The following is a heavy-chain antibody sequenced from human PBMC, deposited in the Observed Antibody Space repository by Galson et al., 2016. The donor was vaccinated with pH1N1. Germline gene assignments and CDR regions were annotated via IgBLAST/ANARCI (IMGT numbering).Heavy chain of an antibody. D-gene: IGHD3-10*01. Sequence: SVKVSCKASGYTFIVHYIHWARQAPGHGLEWMGWINPNSGGTNYAQNFQGRVTLTRDTSINTAYMELSSLTSDDTAVYYCATGSGNSWFDPWGQATLVTVSS. V-gene: IGHV1-2*02. CDR2: INPNSGGT. CDR1: GYTFIVHY. CDR3: ATGSGNSWFDP. J-gene: IGHJ5*02.